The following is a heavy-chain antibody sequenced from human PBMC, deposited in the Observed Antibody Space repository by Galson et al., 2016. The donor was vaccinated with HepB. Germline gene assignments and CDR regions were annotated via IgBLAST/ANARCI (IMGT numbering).Heavy chain of an antibody. Sequence: TLSLTCSVSGGSISSGGYYWSWIRQHPGKGLEWTGCIFYSGSSYYNPSLKSRVTISVDTSKNQFSLKLSSVTAADTAVYHCTSGLVRGVISFWGQGFLVSVSS. J-gene: IGHJ4*02. CDR3: TSGLVRGVISF. CDR1: GGSISSGGYY. D-gene: IGHD3-10*01. CDR2: IFYSGSS. V-gene: IGHV4-31*03.